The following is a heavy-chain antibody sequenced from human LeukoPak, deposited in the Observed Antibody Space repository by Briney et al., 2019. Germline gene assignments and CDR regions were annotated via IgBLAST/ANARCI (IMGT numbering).Heavy chain of an antibody. V-gene: IGHV3-30*02. Sequence: PGGSLRLSCAGSGFSFSSYGMHWVRQAPGKGLEWMAFIRSDGSNKYYADSVKGRFTISRDNSKNTLYLQMNSLRAEDTAVYYCARVSSGFYFDYWGQGTLVTVSS. D-gene: IGHD6-19*01. CDR3: ARVSSGFYFDY. CDR2: IRSDGSNK. CDR1: GFSFSSYG. J-gene: IGHJ4*02.